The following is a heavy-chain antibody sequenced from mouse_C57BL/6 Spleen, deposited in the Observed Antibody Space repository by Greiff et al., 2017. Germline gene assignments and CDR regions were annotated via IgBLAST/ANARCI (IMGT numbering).Heavy chain of an antibody. CDR3: AREDYGNYGFDY. V-gene: IGHV5-16*01. CDR2: INYDGSST. CDR1: GFTFSDYY. D-gene: IGHD2-1*01. Sequence: EVQVVESEGGLVQPGSSMKLSCTASGFTFSDYYMAWVRQVPEKVLEWVANINYDGSSTYYLDSLKSRFIISRDNAKNILYLQMSSLKSEDTATYYCAREDYGNYGFDYWGQGTTLTVSS. J-gene: IGHJ2*01.